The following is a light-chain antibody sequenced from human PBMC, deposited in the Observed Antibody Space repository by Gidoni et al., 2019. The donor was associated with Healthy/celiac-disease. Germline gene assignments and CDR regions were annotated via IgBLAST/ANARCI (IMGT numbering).Light chain of an antibody. J-gene: IGLJ2*01. Sequence: QSVLTPPPSASGTPGPRVTISCSGSSSTIGSNTVNWYQQLPGTAPKLLIYSNNQRPSGVPDRFSGSKSGTSASLAISGLQSEDEADYYCAAWDDSLNGVVFGGGTKLTVL. CDR3: AAWDDSLNGVV. CDR1: SSTIGSNT. V-gene: IGLV1-44*01. CDR2: SNN.